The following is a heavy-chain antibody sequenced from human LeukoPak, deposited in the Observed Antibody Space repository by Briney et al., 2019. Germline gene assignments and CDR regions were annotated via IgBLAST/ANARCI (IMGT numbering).Heavy chain of an antibody. J-gene: IGHJ4*02. CDR3: ARDGVSTTPDFDY. V-gene: IGHV1-2*02. Sequence: ASVKVSCKTSGYTFTAYYMYWLRQAPGQGLECMGWIYPNSGATGYAQNFQGRVTMTRDTSVSTIYMELSRLRSDDTAVYYCARDGVSTTPDFDYWGQGTLVAVSS. CDR1: GYTFTAYY. CDR2: IYPNSGAT. D-gene: IGHD2-8*01.